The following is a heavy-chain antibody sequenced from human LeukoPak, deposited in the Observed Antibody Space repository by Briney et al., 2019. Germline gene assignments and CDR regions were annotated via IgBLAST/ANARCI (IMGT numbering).Heavy chain of an antibody. V-gene: IGHV3-30*04. CDR1: GFTFSSYA. D-gene: IGHD3-10*02. CDR3: AELGITMIGGV. Sequence: GGSLRLSCAASGFTFSSYAMHWVHQAPGKGLEWVAVISNDGSNKNYADSVKGRFTISRDNAKNSLYLQMNSLRAEDTAVYYCAELGITMIGGVWGKGTTVTISS. J-gene: IGHJ6*04. CDR2: ISNDGSNK.